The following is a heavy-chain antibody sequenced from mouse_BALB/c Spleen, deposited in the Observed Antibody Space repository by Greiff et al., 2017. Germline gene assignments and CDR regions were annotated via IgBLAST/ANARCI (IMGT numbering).Heavy chain of an antibody. Sequence: DVQLQESGPGLVKPSQSLSLTCTVTGYSITSDYAWNWIRQFPGNKLEWMGYISYSGSTSYNPSLKSRISITRDTSKNQFFLQLNSVTTEDTATYYCARGLRMDYWGQGTSVTVSS. V-gene: IGHV3-2*02. D-gene: IGHD2-4*01. CDR3: ARGLRMDY. CDR1: GYSITSDYA. CDR2: ISYSGST. J-gene: IGHJ4*01.